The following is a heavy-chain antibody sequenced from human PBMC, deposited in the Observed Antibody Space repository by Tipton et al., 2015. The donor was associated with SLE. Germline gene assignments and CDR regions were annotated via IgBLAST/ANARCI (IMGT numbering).Heavy chain of an antibody. CDR1: GGSFSGYY. CDR3: ARGSSFVVPWEVAASWYFDL. V-gene: IGHV4-34*01. J-gene: IGHJ2*01. D-gene: IGHD2-2*01. Sequence: TLSLTCAVYGGSFSGYYWSWIRQPPGKGLEWIGEINHSGSTNYNPSLKSRVTISVDTSKNQFSLKLSSVTAADTAVYYCARGSSFVVPWEVAASWYFDLWGRGTLVTVSS. CDR2: INHSGST.